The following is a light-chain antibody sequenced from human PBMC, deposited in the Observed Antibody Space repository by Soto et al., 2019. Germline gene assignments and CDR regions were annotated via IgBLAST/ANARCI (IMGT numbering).Light chain of an antibody. CDR1: RSVSSY. J-gene: IGKJ5*01. CDR3: QQRSNWPIT. Sequence: IVLTQSPATLSLSPGESATLSWRATRSVSSYLAWYQQKPGQAPRLLIYDASSRPTDIPARFSGSGSGTDFTLTISSLEPEDFELYYCQQRSNWPITFGQGTRLEIK. CDR2: DAS. V-gene: IGKV3-11*01.